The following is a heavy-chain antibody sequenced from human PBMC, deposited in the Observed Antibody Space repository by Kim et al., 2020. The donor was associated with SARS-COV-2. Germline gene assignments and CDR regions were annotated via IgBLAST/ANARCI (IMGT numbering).Heavy chain of an antibody. CDR3: ARDGGYCSGGSCYDTGLDY. J-gene: IGHJ4*02. V-gene: IGHV3-21*01. D-gene: IGHD2-15*01. Sequence: GGSLRLSCAASGFTFSSYSMNWVRQAPGKGLEWVSSISSSSSYIYYADSVKGRFTISRDNAKNSLYLQMNSLRAEDTAVYYCARDGGYCSGGSCYDTGLDYWGQGTLVTVSS. CDR1: GFTFSSYS. CDR2: ISSSSSYI.